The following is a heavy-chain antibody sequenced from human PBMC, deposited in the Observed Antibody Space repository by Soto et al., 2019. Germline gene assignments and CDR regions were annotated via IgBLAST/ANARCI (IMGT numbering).Heavy chain of an antibody. CDR3: ATETPLDYYDSSGPFDY. D-gene: IGHD3-22*01. Sequence: ASVKVSCKVSGYTFTELSMHWVRQAPGKGLEWMGGFDPEDGETIYAQKFQGRVTMTEDTSTDTAYMELSSLRSEDTAVYYCATETPLDYYDSSGPFDYWGKGTLVTVSS. V-gene: IGHV1-24*01. CDR2: FDPEDGET. J-gene: IGHJ4*02. CDR1: GYTFTELS.